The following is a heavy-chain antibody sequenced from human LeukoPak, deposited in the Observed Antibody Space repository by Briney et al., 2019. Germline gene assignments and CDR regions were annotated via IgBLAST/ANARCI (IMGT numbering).Heavy chain of an antibody. CDR2: IKQDGSEK. Sequence: GGSLRLSCAASGFTFSSYWMSWVRQAPGKGLEWVANIKQDGSEKYYVDSVKGRFTISRDNAKNSLYLQMNSLRAEDTAVYYCARCVGSYQLLPDYWGQGTLVTVSS. V-gene: IGHV3-7*01. D-gene: IGHD1-26*01. CDR1: GFTFSSYW. CDR3: ARCVGSYQLLPDY. J-gene: IGHJ4*02.